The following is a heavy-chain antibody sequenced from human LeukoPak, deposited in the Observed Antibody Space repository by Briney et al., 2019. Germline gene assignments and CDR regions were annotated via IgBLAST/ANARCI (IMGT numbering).Heavy chain of an antibody. D-gene: IGHD4-17*01. CDR2: INEDGSEK. J-gene: IGHJ4*02. Sequence: GGSLRLSCAVSGFTFRKYWMTWVRQAPGKGLEWVANINEDGSEKYYVDSVKGRFTISRDNAKNSLLLHMNSLRAEDTALYYCAREPATVRADNWGREPWSPSPQ. CDR1: GFTFRKYW. CDR3: AREPATVRADN. V-gene: IGHV3-7*04.